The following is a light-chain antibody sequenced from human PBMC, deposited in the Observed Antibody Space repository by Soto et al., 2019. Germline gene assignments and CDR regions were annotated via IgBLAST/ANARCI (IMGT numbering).Light chain of an antibody. Sequence: EIVMTQSPATLSVSPGERATLSCRASQTVSTYLAWYQQKPGQTPRLLIYDASTRATGIPARFSGSGSGTEFTLTISSLQSDDSAVYYCQQYNKWPPSTFGQGTKVEI. CDR2: DAS. J-gene: IGKJ1*01. V-gene: IGKV3-15*01. CDR3: QQYNKWPPST. CDR1: QTVSTY.